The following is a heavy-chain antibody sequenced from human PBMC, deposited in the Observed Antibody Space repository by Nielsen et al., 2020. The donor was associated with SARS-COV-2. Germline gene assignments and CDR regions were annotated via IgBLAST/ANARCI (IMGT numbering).Heavy chain of an antibody. Sequence: ESLKISCAASGFTFSSYWMSWVRQPPGKGLEWVANIRKDSSERYYAASVEGRFIISRHNADRSLFLEMNSLREDDTGVYYCAREEWLEDYWGQGVLVIVSS. CDR2: IRKDSSER. CDR1: GFTFSSYW. J-gene: IGHJ4*02. D-gene: IGHD6-19*01. CDR3: AREEWLEDY. V-gene: IGHV3-7*01.